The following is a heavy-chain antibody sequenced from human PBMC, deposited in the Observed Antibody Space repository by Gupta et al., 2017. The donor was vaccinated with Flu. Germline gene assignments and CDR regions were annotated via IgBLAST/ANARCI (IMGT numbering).Heavy chain of an antibody. CDR2: ISWNSGSI. CDR1: GFTFDDYA. Sequence: EVQLVESGGGLVQPGRSLRLSCAASGFTFDDYAMHWVRQAPGKGLEWVSGISWNSGSIGYADSVKGRFTISRDNAKNSLYLQMNSLRAEDTALYYCAKVAPYGGYLHFDYWGQGTLVTVSS. CDR3: AKVAPYGGYLHFDY. D-gene: IGHD5-12*01. J-gene: IGHJ4*02. V-gene: IGHV3-9*01.